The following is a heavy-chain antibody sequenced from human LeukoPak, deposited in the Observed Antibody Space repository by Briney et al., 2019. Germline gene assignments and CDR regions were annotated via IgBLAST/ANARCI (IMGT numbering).Heavy chain of an antibody. Sequence: PGGSLRLSCAASGFTFSSYAMSWVRQAPGKGLEWVSAISGSGGSTYYADSVKGRFTISRDNSKNTVSLQMSSLRVEGTAVYYCAKDEGYSGYDYLLDYWGQGTLVTVSS. CDR2: ISGSGGST. CDR1: GFTFSSYA. J-gene: IGHJ4*02. D-gene: IGHD5-12*01. CDR3: AKDEGYSGYDYLLDY. V-gene: IGHV3-23*01.